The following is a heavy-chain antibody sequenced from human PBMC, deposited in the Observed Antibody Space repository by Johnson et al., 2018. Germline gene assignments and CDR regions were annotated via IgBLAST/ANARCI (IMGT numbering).Heavy chain of an antibody. J-gene: IGHJ6*03. CDR1: GFTFSSYG. CDR2: ISYDGSNK. CDR3: AKAGYRSGDYMDV. D-gene: IGHD5-18*01. Sequence: QVRLVESGGGVVQPGRSLRLSCAASGFTFSSYGMHWVRQAPGKGLEWVAVISYDGSNKYYADSVKGRFTISRDNSTDTLYLQMNSLRAEETAVYYRAKAGYRSGDYMDVWGKGTTVTVSS. V-gene: IGHV3-30*18.